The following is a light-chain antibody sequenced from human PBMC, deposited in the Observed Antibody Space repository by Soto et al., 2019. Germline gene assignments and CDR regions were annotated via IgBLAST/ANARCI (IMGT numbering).Light chain of an antibody. CDR1: QDIXXX. J-gene: IGKJ3*01. CDR3: QHYDHLPPFT. V-gene: IGKV1-33*01. Sequence: DIQMTQSPSSLSASVGDRVTITCQASQDIXXXLSCYQQKPGRAPKLLIYGASNLETGVPARFTGSGVGTDFTFTISSLQPDDIATYYCQHYDHLPPFTFGPGTKVAIK. CDR2: GAS.